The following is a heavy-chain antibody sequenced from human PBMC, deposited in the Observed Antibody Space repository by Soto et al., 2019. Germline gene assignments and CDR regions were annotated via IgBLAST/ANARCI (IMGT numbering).Heavy chain of an antibody. V-gene: IGHV4-30-4*01. CDR1: GGSISSGDYY. CDR3: ARDRHPVVAAPRFDP. Sequence: SETLSLTCTVSGGSISSGDYYWSWIRQPPGKGMERIGYIYYSGSTYYNPSLKSRVTISVDTSKNRFSLKLSSVTAADTAVYYCARDRHPVVAAPRFDPWGQGTLVTVSS. D-gene: IGHD2-15*01. CDR2: IYYSGST. J-gene: IGHJ5*02.